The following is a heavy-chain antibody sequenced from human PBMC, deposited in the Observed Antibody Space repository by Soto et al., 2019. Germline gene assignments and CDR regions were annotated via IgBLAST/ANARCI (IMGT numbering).Heavy chain of an antibody. CDR2: IYYSGST. D-gene: IGHD4-17*01. CDR3: ARYPSVTTGGGYYYYGMDV. J-gene: IGHJ6*02. V-gene: IGHV4-31*03. CDR1: GGSISSGGYY. Sequence: SETLSLTCTVSGGSISSGGYYGSWIRQHPGKGLEWIGYIYYSGSTYYNPSLKSRVTISVDTSKNRFSLKLSSVTAADTAVYYCARYPSVTTGGGYYYYGMDVWGQGTTVTVSS.